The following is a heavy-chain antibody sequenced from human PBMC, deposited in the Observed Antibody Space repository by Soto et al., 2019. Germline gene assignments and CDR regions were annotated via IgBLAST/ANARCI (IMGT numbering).Heavy chain of an antibody. Sequence: TLSLTCTVSGGSISSGGYYWSWIRQHPVTGLEWIGHISYSGSTYYNTSLKSRVTISVDTSRNQFSLMLTSVTAADTAVYYCARVIAAAGQVYYYYYGMDVWGQGTTVTVSS. CDR3: ARVIAAAGQVYYYYYGMDV. D-gene: IGHD6-13*01. V-gene: IGHV4-31*03. CDR1: GGSISSGGYY. CDR2: ISYSGST. J-gene: IGHJ6*02.